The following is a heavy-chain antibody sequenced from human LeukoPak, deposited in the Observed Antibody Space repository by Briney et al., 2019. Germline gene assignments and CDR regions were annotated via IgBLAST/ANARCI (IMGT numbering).Heavy chain of an antibody. CDR3: ARLSPNSIAYFSDY. J-gene: IGHJ4*02. D-gene: IGHD3-22*01. CDR2: IYRGGST. CDR1: VVTIRTKY. V-gene: IGHV3-66*04. Sequence: GGSLRLSCAALVVTIRTKYMIGVGQAPGKGLEWVSIIYRGGSTNCADSVKGRFTISRDTSKNTLYLHMNSLRAEDTAVYYCARLSPNSIAYFSDYWGQGTLVTVSS.